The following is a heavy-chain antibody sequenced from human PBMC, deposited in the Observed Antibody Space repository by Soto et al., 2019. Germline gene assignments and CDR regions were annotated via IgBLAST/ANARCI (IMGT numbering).Heavy chain of an antibody. CDR3: ARGNGPARNH. Sequence: QVQLVQSGAEVKKPGASVKVSCKASGYTFGSFGISWVRQAPGQGLEWMGWMSAYNGNTNYARKVQDRVTMTRDTSTSTTYMELRSLRSDDTAVYYCARGNGPARNHWGQGTLVTVSS. D-gene: IGHD6-6*01. V-gene: IGHV1-18*01. CDR2: MSAYNGNT. CDR1: GYTFGSFG. J-gene: IGHJ4*02.